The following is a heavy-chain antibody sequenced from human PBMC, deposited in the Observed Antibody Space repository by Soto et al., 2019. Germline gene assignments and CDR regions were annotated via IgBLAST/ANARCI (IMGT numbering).Heavy chain of an antibody. V-gene: IGHV4-39*01. Sequence: SETLSLTCTVSGGSISSSSYYWGWIRQPPGKGLEWIGSIYYSGSTYYNPSLKSRVTISVDTSKNQFSLKLSSVTAADTAVYYCARRALNSPRGYGGYSGFDYWGQGTLVTVSS. CDR3: ARRALNSPRGYGGYSGFDY. CDR1: GGSISSSSYY. D-gene: IGHD5-12*01. CDR2: IYYSGST. J-gene: IGHJ4*02.